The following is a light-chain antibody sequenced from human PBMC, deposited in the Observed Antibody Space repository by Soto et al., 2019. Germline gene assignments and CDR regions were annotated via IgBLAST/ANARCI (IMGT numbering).Light chain of an antibody. CDR2: RNN. Sequence: QSVLTQPPSASGTPGQKVTISCSGSSSNIGSDFVYWFQQLPGTAPILLIYRNNQRPSGVSDRFSGSKSGTSASLAISGLRPEDEADYYCVSWDGSLSGWVFGGGTKLTVL. J-gene: IGLJ3*02. CDR1: SSNIGSDF. CDR3: VSWDGSLSGWV. V-gene: IGLV1-47*01.